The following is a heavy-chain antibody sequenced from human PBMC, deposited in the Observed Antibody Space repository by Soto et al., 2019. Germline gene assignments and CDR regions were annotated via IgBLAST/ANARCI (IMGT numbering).Heavy chain of an antibody. V-gene: IGHV4-59*01. CDR1: GGSISSYY. Sequence: SETLALTCTVSGGSISSYYWSWMRQPPGKGLEWIGYIYYSGSTNYNPSLKSRVTISVDTSKNQFSLKLSSVTAAATAVYYCARGQSSGSALFDYWGQGTLVTVSS. J-gene: IGHJ4*02. CDR3: ARGQSSGSALFDY. D-gene: IGHD6-19*01. CDR2: IYYSGST.